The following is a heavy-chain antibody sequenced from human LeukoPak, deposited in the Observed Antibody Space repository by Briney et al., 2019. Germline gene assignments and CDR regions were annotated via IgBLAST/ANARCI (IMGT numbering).Heavy chain of an antibody. CDR3: ARAAMITFGGVIVGAFDI. J-gene: IGHJ3*02. CDR2: ISAYNGNT. Sequence: GASVKVSCKASGYTFTSYGISWVRQAPGQGLEWMGWISAYNGNTNYAQKLQGRVTMTTDTSTSTAYMELRSLRSDDTAVYYCARAAMITFGGVIVGAFDIWGQGTMVTVSS. CDR1: GYTFTSYG. D-gene: IGHD3-16*02. V-gene: IGHV1-18*01.